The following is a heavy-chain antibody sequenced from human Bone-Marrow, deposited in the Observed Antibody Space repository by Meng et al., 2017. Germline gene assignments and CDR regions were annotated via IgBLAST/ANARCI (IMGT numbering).Heavy chain of an antibody. CDR2: IYNGEST. CDR1: GDSISSYY. V-gene: IGHV4-59*12. Sequence: QVQLQESGPGLVKPSETLSLTCTVAGDSISSYYWSWIRQPPGKGLEWIGYIYNGESTNYNPSLKSRVTISFDRSKNQCSLKLNSVTAADTAVYYCARVTMREVIPGVRVELIDYWGQGTLVTVSS. CDR3: ARVTMREVIPGVRVELIDY. D-gene: IGHD3-3*01. J-gene: IGHJ4*02.